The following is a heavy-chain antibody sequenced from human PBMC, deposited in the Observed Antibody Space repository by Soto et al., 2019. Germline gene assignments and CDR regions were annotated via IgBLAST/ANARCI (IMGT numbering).Heavy chain of an antibody. CDR3: TYSSSWYNYYYGMDV. CDR2: INHSGST. CDR1: GGSFSGYY. V-gene: IGHV4-34*01. D-gene: IGHD6-13*01. Sequence: PETLSLTCAVYGGSFSGYYLSWVRQPPGKGLEWIGEINHSGSTNYNPSLKSRVTISVDTSKNQFSLKLSSVTAADTAVYYCTYSSSWYNYYYGMDVWGQGTTVTVSS. J-gene: IGHJ6*02.